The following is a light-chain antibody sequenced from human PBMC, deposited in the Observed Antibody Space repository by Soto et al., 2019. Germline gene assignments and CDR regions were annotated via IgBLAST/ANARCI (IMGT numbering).Light chain of an antibody. Sequence: EVALTQSPGTLSLSRGARATLSCRASQSIANNYLTWYQQKPGQAPRVLIYDASTRAAGIPDRFSGSGSGTDFTLTISRLEPEDSAVYYCQQYSDLPMTFGQGTRL. CDR2: DAS. CDR1: QSIANNY. V-gene: IGKV3-20*01. CDR3: QQYSDLPMT. J-gene: IGKJ5*01.